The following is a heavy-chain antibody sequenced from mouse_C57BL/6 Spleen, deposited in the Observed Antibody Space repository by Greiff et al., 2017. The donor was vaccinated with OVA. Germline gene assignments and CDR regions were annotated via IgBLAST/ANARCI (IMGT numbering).Heavy chain of an antibody. V-gene: IGHV10-1*01. Sequence: EVKLVESGGGLVQPKGSLKLSCAASGFSFNTYAMNWVRQAPGKGLEWVARIRGKSNNYATYYADSVKDRFTISREDSESMLYLQMNNLKTEDTAMYYCVSIYYDYDEGAMDYWGQGTSVTVSS. CDR3: VSIYYDYDEGAMDY. CDR1: GFSFNTYA. D-gene: IGHD2-4*01. J-gene: IGHJ4*01. CDR2: IRGKSNNYAT.